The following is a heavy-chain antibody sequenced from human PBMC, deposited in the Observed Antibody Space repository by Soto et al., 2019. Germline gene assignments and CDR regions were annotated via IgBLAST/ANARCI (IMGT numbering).Heavy chain of an antibody. CDR3: AKIRTMIVVHDALDI. J-gene: IGHJ3*02. D-gene: IGHD3-22*01. CDR1: GFTFSSYG. Sequence: QVQLVESGGGVVQPGRSLRLSCAASGFTFSSYGMHWVRQAPGKGLEWVAVVSYDGSNKYYADSVKGRLTIARDNSKITLYLQMNSLRAEDTAVYYCAKIRTMIVVHDALDIWGQGTMVTVSS. V-gene: IGHV3-30*18. CDR2: VSYDGSNK.